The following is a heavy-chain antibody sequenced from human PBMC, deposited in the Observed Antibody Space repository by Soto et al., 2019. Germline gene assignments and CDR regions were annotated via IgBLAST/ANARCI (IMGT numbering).Heavy chain of an antibody. CDR1: AYTVTSYG. CDR2: ISAYNGNT. J-gene: IGHJ4*02. Sequence: QVQLVQSGAEVKKPGASVKVACKASAYTVTSYGISWVRQAPGQGLEWMGCISAYNGNTNYAQKLQGRVTMDTDTYPSTAYVELRSLRCDVTDVYYCARDSPPLDYWGQGTLVTISS. CDR3: ARDSPPLDY. V-gene: IGHV1-18*01.